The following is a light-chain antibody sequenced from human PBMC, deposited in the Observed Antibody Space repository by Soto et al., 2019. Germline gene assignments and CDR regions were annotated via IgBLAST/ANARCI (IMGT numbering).Light chain of an antibody. CDR3: TSYAGGNNV. CDR2: EVN. Sequence: QSALTQPPSASGSPGQSVTISCTGTSTDVGGYDYVSWYQQHPGKVPKLMIYEVNKRHSGVPDRFSGSKSGNTASLTVSGLQPEDEADYYCTSYAGGNNVFGTGTKLTVL. V-gene: IGLV2-8*01. J-gene: IGLJ1*01. CDR1: STDVGGYDY.